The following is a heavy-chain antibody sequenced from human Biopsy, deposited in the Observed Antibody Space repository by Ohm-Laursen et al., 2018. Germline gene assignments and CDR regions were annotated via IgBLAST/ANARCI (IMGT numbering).Heavy chain of an antibody. V-gene: IGHV4-39*01. CDR3: ARHPTGFWFDP. CDR1: GFTFSSYW. J-gene: IGHJ5*02. CDR2: DYYSGST. Sequence: LRLSCTASGFTFSSYWMHWVRQSPGKGLERVGSDYYSGSTYYNPSLKSPFPVSVDRSKNQFSLKLKPVTAADTAVYYCARHPTGFWFDPWGQGTLVIVSS.